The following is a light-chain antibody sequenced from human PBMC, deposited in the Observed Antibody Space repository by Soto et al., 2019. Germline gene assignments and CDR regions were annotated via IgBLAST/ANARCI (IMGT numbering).Light chain of an antibody. CDR3: AAWDDTSSFV. CDR2: TND. CDR1: SSNIGRNT. J-gene: IGLJ1*01. V-gene: IGLV1-44*01. Sequence: QSVLTQPPSASGTPGQRVIISCSGGSSNIGRNTVNWYQHLPGTAPRLLIYTNDQRPSGVPDRFSGSKSGTSASLAISRLQSEDEADYYCAAWDDTSSFVFGTGTKVTVL.